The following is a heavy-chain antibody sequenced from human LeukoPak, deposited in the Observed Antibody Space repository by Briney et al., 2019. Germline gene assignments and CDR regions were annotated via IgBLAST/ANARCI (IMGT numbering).Heavy chain of an antibody. Sequence: GGSLRLSCAASGFTFSDYYMSWIRQAPGKGLEWVSYISSSGSTIYYADSVKGRFTISRDNAKNSLYLQMNSLRAEDTAVYYCAGYRVPHHYYYYMDVWGKGTTVTVSS. CDR1: GFTFSDYY. CDR2: ISSSGSTI. CDR3: AGYRVPHHYYYYMDV. D-gene: IGHD2-2*01. V-gene: IGHV3-11*04. J-gene: IGHJ6*03.